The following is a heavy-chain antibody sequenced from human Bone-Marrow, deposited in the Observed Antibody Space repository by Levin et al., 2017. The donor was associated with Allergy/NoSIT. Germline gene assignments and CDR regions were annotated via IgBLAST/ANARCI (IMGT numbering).Heavy chain of an antibody. J-gene: IGHJ6*02. V-gene: IGHV1-24*01. D-gene: IGHD5-24*01. CDR3: ATLQRRDDYNYPLYYYYGMDV. Sequence: PTASVKVSCKVSGYTLTELSMHWVRQVPGKGLEWMGGFDPEDGGIIYAQKFQGRVTMTEDTSTDTAYMELRSLRSEDTAVYYCATLQRRDDYNYPLYYYYGMDVWGQGTTVIVSS. CDR2: FDPEDGGI. CDR1: GYTLTELS.